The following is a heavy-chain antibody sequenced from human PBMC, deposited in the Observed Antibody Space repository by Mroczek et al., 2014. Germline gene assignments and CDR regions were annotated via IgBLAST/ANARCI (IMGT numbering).Heavy chain of an antibody. CDR1: GFTFSSYG. CDR2: ISYDGSNK. Sequence: ESGGGVVQPGRSLRLSCAASGFTFSSYGMHWVRQAPGKGLEWVAVISYDGSNKYYADSVKGRFTISRDNSKNTLYLQMNSLRAEDTAVYYCAKVHAEYCSSTSCYTYFDYWGQGTLVTVSS. J-gene: IGHJ4*02. CDR3: AKVHAEYCSSTSCYTYFDY. D-gene: IGHD2-2*02. V-gene: IGHV3-30*18.